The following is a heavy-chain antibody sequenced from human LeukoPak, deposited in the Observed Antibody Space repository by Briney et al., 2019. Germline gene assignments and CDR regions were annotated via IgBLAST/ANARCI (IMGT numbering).Heavy chain of an antibody. CDR2: LYRDGSA. CDR3: ARGPGWNYFDY. CDR1: GFTASIYY. V-gene: IGHV3-66*01. J-gene: IGHJ4*02. Sequence: GGSLRLSCAASGFTASIYYMTWVRQAPGKGLEWVSYLYRDGSAYYADSVKDRFTVSRDNSKNTVYLQMSSLRAEDTAVYYCARGPGWNYFDYGGQGTLVTVS. D-gene: IGHD2-15*01.